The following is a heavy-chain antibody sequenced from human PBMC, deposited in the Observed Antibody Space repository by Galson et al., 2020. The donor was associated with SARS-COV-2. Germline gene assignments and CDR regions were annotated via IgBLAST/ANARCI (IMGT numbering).Heavy chain of an antibody. V-gene: IGHV4-34*01. CDR1: GGSFSGYS. D-gene: IGHD2-2*01. CDR2: INFGGDT. J-gene: IGHJ6*03. CDR3: SRGRQGVVPSPVLGLGPFYSYYYMDV. Sequence: SEPLSLTCAVYGGSFSGYSSTWIRQAPGKGLEWIGAINFGGDTNSSPSLRSRVILSVDTSKNQFSLKLRSVSAADTALYYCSRGRQGVVPSPVLGLGPFYSYYYMDVWGKGTSVTVSS.